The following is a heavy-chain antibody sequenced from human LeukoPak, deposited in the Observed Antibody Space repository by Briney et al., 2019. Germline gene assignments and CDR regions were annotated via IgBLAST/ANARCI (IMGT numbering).Heavy chain of an antibody. Sequence: ASVTVSRTVSGYTLNELSIHWVRQAAGKGLEWMGGFDPEYGETVYAQKFQGRVTMAEDTSTDTAYMELSSLRSEDTAVYYCAPLDFWVPSTWGQGTLVTVSS. CDR1: GYTLNELS. J-gene: IGHJ5*02. CDR3: APLDFWVPST. CDR2: FDPEYGET. V-gene: IGHV1-24*01. D-gene: IGHD3-3*01.